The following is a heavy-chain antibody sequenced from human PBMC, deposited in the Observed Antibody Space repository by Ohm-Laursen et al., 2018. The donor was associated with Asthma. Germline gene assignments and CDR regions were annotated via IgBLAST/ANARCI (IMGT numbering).Heavy chain of an antibody. D-gene: IGHD3-9*01. CDR2: ISYDGSNK. Sequence: SLRLSCAASGFTFSSYAMHWVRQAPGKGLEWVAVISYDGSNKYYADSVKGRFTISRDNSKNTLYLQMNSLRAEDTAVYYCARDGAKFSVRYDSFDCWGQGTLVTVSS. V-gene: IGHV3-30-3*01. CDR3: ARDGAKFSVRYDSFDC. J-gene: IGHJ4*02. CDR1: GFTFSSYA.